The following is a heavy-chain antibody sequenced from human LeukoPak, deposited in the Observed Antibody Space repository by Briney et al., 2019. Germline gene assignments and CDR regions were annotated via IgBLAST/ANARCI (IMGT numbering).Heavy chain of an antibody. CDR1: GFTFSSYG. Sequence: NPGGSLRLSCAASGFTFSSYGMHWVRQAPGKGLEWVAVISYDGSNKYYADSVKGRFTISRDNAKNSLYLQMNNLRAEDTAVYYCARDSFSRGSGYSDYWGQGTLVTVSS. CDR2: ISYDGSNK. J-gene: IGHJ4*02. V-gene: IGHV3-30*03. CDR3: ARDSFSRGSGYSDY. D-gene: IGHD3-22*01.